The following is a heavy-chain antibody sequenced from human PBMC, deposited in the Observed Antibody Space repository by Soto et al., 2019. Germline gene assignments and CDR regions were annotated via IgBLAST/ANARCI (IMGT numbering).Heavy chain of an antibody. V-gene: IGHV1-3*01. CDR3: ARASYGSGFDY. CDR1: GYTFTSYD. J-gene: IGHJ4*02. Sequence: ASVKVSCKASGYTFTSYDMHWVRQAPGQRLEWMGWINAGNGNTKYSQKFQGRVTITRDTSASTAYMELSSLSSEDTAVYYCARASYGSGFDYWGQGTLVTVSS. D-gene: IGHD3-10*01. CDR2: INAGNGNT.